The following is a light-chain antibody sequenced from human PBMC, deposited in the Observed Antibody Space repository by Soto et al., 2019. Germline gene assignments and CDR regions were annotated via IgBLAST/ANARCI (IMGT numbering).Light chain of an antibody. J-gene: IGLJ1*01. CDR1: SSDIGNYNY. Sequence: QSALTQPASGSGSPGQSITISCTGTSSDIGNYNYVSWYQQHPDKVPKLIIFEVSTRPSGVSNRFSGSKSGNTASLTISGLQADDEADYYCSSFSTSTTLYVVGTGTKLTVL. CDR2: EVS. V-gene: IGLV2-14*01. CDR3: SSFSTSTTLYV.